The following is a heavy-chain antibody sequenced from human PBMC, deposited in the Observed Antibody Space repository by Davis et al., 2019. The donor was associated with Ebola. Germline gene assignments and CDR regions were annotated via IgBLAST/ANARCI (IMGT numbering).Heavy chain of an antibody. Sequence: MPSETLSLTCTVSGGSISTYYWSWIRQPPGKGLEYIGYITYSGSTNYNPSLKSRVTMSVDTSKNQFSLKLSSVTAADTAVYYCARRRIAARPIDYWGQGTLVTVSS. CDR1: GGSISTYY. J-gene: IGHJ4*02. CDR3: ARRRIAARPIDY. D-gene: IGHD6-6*01. CDR2: ITYSGST. V-gene: IGHV4-59*12.